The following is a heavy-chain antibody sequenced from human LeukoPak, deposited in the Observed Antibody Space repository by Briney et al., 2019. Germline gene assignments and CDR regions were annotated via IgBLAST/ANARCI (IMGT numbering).Heavy chain of an antibody. CDR1: GFTFSSYA. CDR2: ISGGGGST. CDR3: AKDWYGLNY. D-gene: IGHD3-10*01. Sequence: PGGSLRLSCAASGFTFSSYAMSGVRQAPGKGRGWVSAISGGGGSTYYADSVKGWFTISRDNSKNTLYLQMNSLRAEDTAVYYCAKDWYGLNYWGQGTLVTVSS. V-gene: IGHV3-23*01. J-gene: IGHJ4*02.